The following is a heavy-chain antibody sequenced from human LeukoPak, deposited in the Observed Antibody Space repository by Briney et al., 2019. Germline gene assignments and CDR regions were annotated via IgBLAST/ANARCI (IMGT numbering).Heavy chain of an antibody. J-gene: IGHJ4*02. D-gene: IGHD6-13*01. CDR1: GGSIGSYY. CDR2: IYTSGGT. Sequence: AETLSLTCTVSGGSIGSYYWSWIRQPAGKGLEWIGRIYTSGGTVYNPSLKSRVTMSVDTSKNQFSLKLSSVTAADTAVYYCARDQVGGAVDYWGQGTLVTVSS. V-gene: IGHV4-4*07. CDR3: ARDQVGGAVDY.